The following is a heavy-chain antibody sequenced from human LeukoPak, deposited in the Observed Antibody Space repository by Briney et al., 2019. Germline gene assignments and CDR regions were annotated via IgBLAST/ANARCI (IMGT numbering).Heavy chain of an antibody. CDR1: GFTFSSYS. CDR3: ARNYRSGGSCYETGLDY. J-gene: IGHJ4*02. V-gene: IGHV3-21*01. Sequence: GGSLRLSCAASGFTFSSYSMNWVRQAPGKGLEWVSSISSSSSYIYYADSVKGRFTISSDNAKNSLYLQMNSLRAEDTAVYYCARNYRSGGSCYETGLDYWGQGTLVTVSS. D-gene: IGHD2-15*01. CDR2: ISSSSSYI.